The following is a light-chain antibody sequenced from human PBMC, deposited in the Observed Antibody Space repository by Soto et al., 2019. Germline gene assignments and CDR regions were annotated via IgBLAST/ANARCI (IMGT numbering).Light chain of an antibody. Sequence: DIQLTQSPSSLSASVGDRVSISCRASQSISRYLNWYQWRPGKAPTLLIYTTSSVQSGVPSRFSGSGSGTDFTLTISSLQPEDFATYYCQQSYNTPYTFGRGTKLES. CDR1: QSISRY. CDR3: QQSYNTPYT. V-gene: IGKV1-39*01. CDR2: TTS. J-gene: IGKJ2*01.